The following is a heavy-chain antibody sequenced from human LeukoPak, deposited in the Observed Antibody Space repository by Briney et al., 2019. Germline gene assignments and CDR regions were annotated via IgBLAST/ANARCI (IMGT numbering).Heavy chain of an antibody. J-gene: IGHJ3*02. V-gene: IGHV4-59*01. CDR3: ARSQLLPLDAFDI. CDR2: IYNSGST. Sequence: SETLSLTCTVSGGSISSYYWSWIQQPPGKGLEWIGNIYNSGSTNYNPSLKSRITISVDTSKNQISLRLRFVTAADTAVYYCARSQLLPLDAFDIWGQGTMVTVSS. D-gene: IGHD2-2*01. CDR1: GGSISSYY.